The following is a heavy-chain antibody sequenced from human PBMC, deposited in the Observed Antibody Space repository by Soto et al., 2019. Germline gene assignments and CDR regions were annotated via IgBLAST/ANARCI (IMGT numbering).Heavy chain of an antibody. J-gene: IGHJ4*02. CDR3: ARDGTLYDSSGYYYLY. CDR1: GGTFSTST. V-gene: IGHV1-69*13. Sequence: ASVKVSCKASGGTFSTSTISWVRQAPGQGLEWMGGITPIFGTASFAQKFQGRVTITADESTSTAYMELSSLRSEDTAMYYCARDGTLYDSSGYYYLYWGQGTLVTVSS. CDR2: ITPIFGTA. D-gene: IGHD3-22*01.